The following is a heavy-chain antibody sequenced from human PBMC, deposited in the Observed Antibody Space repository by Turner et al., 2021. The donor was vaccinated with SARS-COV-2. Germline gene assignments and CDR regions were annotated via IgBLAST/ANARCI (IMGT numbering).Heavy chain of an antibody. CDR3: VYNRHFVIL. D-gene: IGHD2-21*01. V-gene: IGHV2-5*02. Sequence: QITLKESGPSLVKPTQTLTLTCSFSGFSPTRGGECVGWVRQSPGKALEWLALVYWDADRRYNSSLQSRLTLTEDTSKSQVVLTMTDMDPVDTATYYCVYNRHFVILWGQGILVTVSS. CDR2: VYWDADR. J-gene: IGHJ4*02. CDR1: GFSPTRGGEC.